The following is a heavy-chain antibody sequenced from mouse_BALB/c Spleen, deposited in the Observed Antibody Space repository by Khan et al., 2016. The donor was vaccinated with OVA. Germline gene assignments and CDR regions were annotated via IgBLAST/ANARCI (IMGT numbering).Heavy chain of an antibody. D-gene: IGHD1-2*01. Sequence: VQLQQSGPGLVKPSQSLSLTCTVTGYSITSNYAWNWIRQFPGNKLEWMGYISYSDSTSYNPSLKSRISITRDTSQNQFFLQLNSVTTEDTATYYCARGHYYGYDFDYWGQGTTLTVSS. CDR1: GYSITSNYA. CDR3: ARGHYYGYDFDY. V-gene: IGHV3-2*02. CDR2: ISYSDST. J-gene: IGHJ2*01.